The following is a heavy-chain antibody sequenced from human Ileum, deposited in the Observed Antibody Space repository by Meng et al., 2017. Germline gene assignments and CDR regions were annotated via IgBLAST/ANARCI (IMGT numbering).Heavy chain of an antibody. Sequence: QGQLQGPGPGLVRPSETLSLTCNVSGGSVSSASYYWSWIRQPPGKGLEWIGLIHYSGSRNYNPSLKSRVTMSVDTSKNQVSLRLTSVTAADTAVYYCARFYGSGTFEVHDYWGQGTLVTVSS. D-gene: IGHD3-10*01. CDR3: ARFYGSGTFEVHDY. V-gene: IGHV4-61*01. CDR2: IHYSGSR. J-gene: IGHJ4*02. CDR1: GGSVSSASYY.